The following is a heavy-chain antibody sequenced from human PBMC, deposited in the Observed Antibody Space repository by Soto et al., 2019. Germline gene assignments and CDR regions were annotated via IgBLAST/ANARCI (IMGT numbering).Heavy chain of an antibody. V-gene: IGHV1-69*13. Sequence: SVKVSCKASGGTFSSYAISWVRQAPGQGLEWMGGIIPIFGTANYAQKFQGRVTITADESTSTAYMELSSLRSEDTAVYYCARSGAAMVTCWFDPWGQGTLVTVSS. J-gene: IGHJ5*02. CDR3: ARSGAAMVTCWFDP. D-gene: IGHD5-18*01. CDR2: IIPIFGTA. CDR1: GGTFSSYA.